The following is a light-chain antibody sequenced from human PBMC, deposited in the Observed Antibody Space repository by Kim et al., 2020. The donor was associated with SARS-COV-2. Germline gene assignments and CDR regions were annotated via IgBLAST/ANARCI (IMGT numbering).Light chain of an antibody. J-gene: IGKJ1*01. V-gene: IGKV3-15*01. CDR1: QSVSST. CDR3: QQYKNWPRT. Sequence: VYPGERATLACRASQSVSSTLAWYQQKPGGAPRRLIYGASTRATGIQARCSGSGSGTEFTVTISSLQSEDFAGYYCQQYKNWPRTFGQGTKVGIK. CDR2: GAS.